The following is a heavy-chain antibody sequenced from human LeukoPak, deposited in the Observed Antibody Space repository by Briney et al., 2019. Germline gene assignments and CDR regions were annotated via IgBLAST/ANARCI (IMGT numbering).Heavy chain of an antibody. D-gene: IGHD3-22*01. CDR3: TRDRESYYDSSGYWDY. V-gene: IGHV3-49*04. CDR2: IRSKAYGGTT. CDR1: GFXFGDYA. J-gene: IGHJ4*02. Sequence: GGSLRPSCTASGFXFGDYAISWVRQAPGKGLEWVGFIRSKAYGGTTEYAASVKGRFTISRDDSKSIAYLQMNSLKTEDTAVYYCTRDRESYYDSSGYWDYWGQGTLVTVSS.